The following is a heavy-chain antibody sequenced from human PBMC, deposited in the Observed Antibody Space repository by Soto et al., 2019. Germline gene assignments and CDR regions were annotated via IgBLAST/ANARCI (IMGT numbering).Heavy chain of an antibody. CDR1: GFTFSTYG. Sequence: GGSLRLSCAASGFTFSTYGMHWVRQVPGKGLEWLAAIGPDGSKEYYADSVKGRFTISRDNAKNTVHLQVNSLRVEDTAVYYCARGTQVAARPKPLDYWGQGTLVTVSS. V-gene: IGHV3-33*01. CDR2: IGPDGSKE. J-gene: IGHJ4*02. D-gene: IGHD6-6*01. CDR3: ARGTQVAARPKPLDY.